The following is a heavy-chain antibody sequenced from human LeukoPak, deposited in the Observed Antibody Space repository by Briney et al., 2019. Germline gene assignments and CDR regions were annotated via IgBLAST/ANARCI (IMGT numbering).Heavy chain of an antibody. D-gene: IGHD5-24*01. J-gene: IGHJ4*02. CDR2: IYPGDSDT. V-gene: IGHV5-51*01. Sequence: GESLKISCKGSGYSFTSYWIGRVRQMPGKGLEWMGIIYPGDSDTRYSPSFQGQVTISADKSISTAYLQWSSLKASDTAMYYCARQMATITTEFDYWGQGTLVTVSS. CDR3: ARQMATITTEFDY. CDR1: GYSFTSYW.